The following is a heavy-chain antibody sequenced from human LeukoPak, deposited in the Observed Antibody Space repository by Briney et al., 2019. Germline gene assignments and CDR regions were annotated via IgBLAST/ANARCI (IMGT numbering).Heavy chain of an antibody. D-gene: IGHD2-15*01. Sequence: PSETLSLTCAVYGGSFSGFYWSWIRQPPGKGLEWIGEINHGGSTNYNPSLKSRVTISVDTSKNHFSLKLSSVTAADTAAYYCARRDIYCSGDSCYPQGWFDPWGQGTLVTVSS. J-gene: IGHJ5*02. CDR1: GGSFSGFY. CDR3: ARRDIYCSGDSCYPQGWFDP. CDR2: INHGGST. V-gene: IGHV4-34*01.